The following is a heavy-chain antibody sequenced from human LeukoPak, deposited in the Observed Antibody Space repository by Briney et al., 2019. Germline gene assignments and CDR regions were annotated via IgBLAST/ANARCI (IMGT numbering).Heavy chain of an antibody. Sequence: ASVRVSCKASGYTFTSYDFNWVRQAPGQGPEWIGWMNPNSGTTGYAQKFQGRVTMTRDTSISTAYMELSSLRSEDTAVYYCARVWGAIDYWGQGTLVTVSS. CDR2: MNPNSGTT. V-gene: IGHV1-8*01. CDR1: GYTFTSYD. D-gene: IGHD1-26*01. J-gene: IGHJ4*02. CDR3: ARVWGAIDY.